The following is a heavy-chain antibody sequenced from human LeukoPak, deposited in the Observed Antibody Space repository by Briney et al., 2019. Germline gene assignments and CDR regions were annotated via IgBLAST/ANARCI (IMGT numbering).Heavy chain of an antibody. J-gene: IGHJ4*02. V-gene: IGHV1-2*02. D-gene: IGHD5-24*01. CDR2: INPNSGGT. CDR1: GYTFTGYY. CDR3: ARAEPNEMATILY. Sequence: ASVKVSCKASGYTFTGYYMHWVRQAPGQGLEWMGWINPNSGGTNYAQKFQGRVTMTRDTSISTAYMELSRLRSDDTAVYYCARAEPNEMATILYWGQGTLVTVSS.